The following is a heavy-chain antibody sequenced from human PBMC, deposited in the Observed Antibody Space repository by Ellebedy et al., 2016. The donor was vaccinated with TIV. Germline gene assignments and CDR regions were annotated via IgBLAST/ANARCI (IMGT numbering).Heavy chain of an antibody. J-gene: IGHJ5*02. Sequence: SETLSLTXTVSGGSISSSSYYWGWIRQPPGKGLEWIGSIYYSGSTYYNPSLKSRVTISVDTSKNQFSLKLSSVTAADTAVYYCARGLLWFGESPLDWFDPWGQGTLVTVSS. CDR3: ARGLLWFGESPLDWFDP. V-gene: IGHV4-39*01. D-gene: IGHD3-10*01. CDR2: IYYSGST. CDR1: GGSISSSSYY.